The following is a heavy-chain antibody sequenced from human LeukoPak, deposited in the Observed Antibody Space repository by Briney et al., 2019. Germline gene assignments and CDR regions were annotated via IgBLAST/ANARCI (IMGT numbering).Heavy chain of an antibody. CDR2: TSSSGSTM. Sequence: GGSLRLSCAASGFTFSSYSMNWVRQAPGKGLEWLSHTSSSGSTMYYADSVKGRFTISRDNAKNSLYLQMNSLRGEDTAVYYCAAYTATADASDIWGQGTMVTVSS. V-gene: IGHV3-48*01. CDR3: AAYTATADASDI. J-gene: IGHJ3*02. D-gene: IGHD3-16*01. CDR1: GFTFSSYS.